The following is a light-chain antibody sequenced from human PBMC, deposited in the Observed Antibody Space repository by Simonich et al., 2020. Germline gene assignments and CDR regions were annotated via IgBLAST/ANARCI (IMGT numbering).Light chain of an antibody. Sequence: QSALTQPASVSGSPGQSITISCTGTSSDVGSYNLVSWYYQHPGKAPKLMIYEVSKRPSWVSNRFSGSKSDNTSSLTISGLQAEDEADYYCCSYAGSSTLVFGGGTKLTVL. J-gene: IGLJ3*02. CDR3: CSYAGSSTLV. CDR1: SSDVGSYNL. V-gene: IGLV2-23*02. CDR2: EVS.